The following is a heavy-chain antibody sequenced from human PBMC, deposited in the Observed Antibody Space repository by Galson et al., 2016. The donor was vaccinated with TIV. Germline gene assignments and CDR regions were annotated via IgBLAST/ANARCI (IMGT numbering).Heavy chain of an antibody. Sequence: SLRLSCAASGFIFSMYAVHWVRQAPGKGLEWVAVISYDGSNKYYADSVKGRFTISRDNSKNTLSLRMNSLRAEDTAVYYCARDRSIYFYYGMDVWGQGTTVTVSS. V-gene: IGHV3-30*04. J-gene: IGHJ6*02. CDR1: GFIFSMYA. CDR2: ISYDGSNK. CDR3: ARDRSIYFYYGMDV.